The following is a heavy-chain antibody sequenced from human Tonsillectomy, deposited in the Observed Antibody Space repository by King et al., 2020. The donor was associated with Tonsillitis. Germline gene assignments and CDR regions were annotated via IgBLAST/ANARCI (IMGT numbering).Heavy chain of an antibody. J-gene: IGHJ4*02. CDR1: GFIFSDYS. CDR3: AKDDSSAWYSDY. Sequence: VQLVESGGGLVQPGGSLRLSCAASGFIFSDYSMNWVRQAPGKGLEGVSYINSKSDSIYYADSVKGRFTISRENAKNSLYLQMNSLRGEDTAVYYCAKDDSSAWYSDYWGQGTPVTVSS. CDR2: INSKSDSI. V-gene: IGHV3-48*01. D-gene: IGHD6-19*01.